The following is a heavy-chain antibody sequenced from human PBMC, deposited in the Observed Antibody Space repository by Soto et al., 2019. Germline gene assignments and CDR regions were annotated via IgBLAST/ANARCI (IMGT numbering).Heavy chain of an antibody. J-gene: IGHJ4*02. CDR3: TTEGVGNYSNN. D-gene: IGHD1-26*01. CDR2: IRGSSGTT. Sequence: EVHLMESGGGLVRPGGSLRLSCAASGFSVSGYSMNWVRQAPGKGLEWISYIRGSSGTTIYAASVRGRFTISRDNANNSLYLQMDSLRDDDTAVYYCTTEGVGNYSNNWGQGTLVIFSS. CDR1: GFSVSGYS. V-gene: IGHV3-48*02.